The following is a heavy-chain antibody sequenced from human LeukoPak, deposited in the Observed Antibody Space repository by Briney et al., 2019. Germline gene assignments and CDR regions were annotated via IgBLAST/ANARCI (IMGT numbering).Heavy chain of an antibody. Sequence: SVKVSCKASGGTFSSYTISWVRQAPGQGLEWMGRIIPILGIANYTQKFQGRVTITSDKSTSTAYMELSSLRSEDTAVYYCAGADYDILTGYPYYFDYWGQGTLVTVSS. CDR2: IIPILGIA. V-gene: IGHV1-69*02. CDR3: AGADYDILTGYPYYFDY. D-gene: IGHD3-9*01. J-gene: IGHJ4*02. CDR1: GGTFSSYT.